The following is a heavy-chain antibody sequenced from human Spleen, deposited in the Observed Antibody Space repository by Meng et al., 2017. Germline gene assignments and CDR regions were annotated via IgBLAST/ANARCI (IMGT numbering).Heavy chain of an antibody. J-gene: IGHJ4*02. CDR2: INHSGST. D-gene: IGHD4-11*01. CDR3: ARGPTTMAHDFDY. Sequence: HVHRHGGGDGRLKLSEPLPPPCVVHGGSFMGYYWSWIRQPPGKGLEWIGEINHSGSTNYNPSLKRRVTISVDTSKNQFSLKLSSVTAADTAVYYCARGPTTMAHDFDYWGQGTLVTVSS. CDR1: GGSFMGYY. V-gene: IGHV4-34*01.